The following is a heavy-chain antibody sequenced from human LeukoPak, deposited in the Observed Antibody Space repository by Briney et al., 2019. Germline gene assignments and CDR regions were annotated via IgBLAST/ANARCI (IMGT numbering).Heavy chain of an antibody. V-gene: IGHV3-30*18. D-gene: IGHD3-22*01. CDR1: GFTFSSYG. CDR2: VSYDGSNK. CDR3: AKNSLYYYDSSGFTN. J-gene: IGHJ4*02. Sequence: GGSLRLSCAASGFTFSSYGMHWVRQAPGKGLEWVAVVSYDGSNKYYADSVKGRFTISRDNSKNTLYLQMNSLRAEDTAVYYCAKNSLYYYDSSGFTNWGQGTLVTVSS.